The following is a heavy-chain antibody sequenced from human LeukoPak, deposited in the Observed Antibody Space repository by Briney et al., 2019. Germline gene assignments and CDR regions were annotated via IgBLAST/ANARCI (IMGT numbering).Heavy chain of an antibody. V-gene: IGHV3-23*01. CDR2: ISGSGGST. D-gene: IGHD5-18*01. CDR3: AKRIQSAMATGY. Sequence: PGGSLRLSCAASGFTFSNSALSWVRQAPGKGLEWVSGISGSGGSTYYADSVKGRFTISRDNSKNTLYLQMNSLRAEDTAVYYCAKRIQSAMATGYWGQGTLVTVSS. J-gene: IGHJ4*02. CDR1: GFTFSNSA.